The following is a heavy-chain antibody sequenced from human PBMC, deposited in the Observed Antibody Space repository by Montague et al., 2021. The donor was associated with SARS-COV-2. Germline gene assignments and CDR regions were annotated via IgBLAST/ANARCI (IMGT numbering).Heavy chain of an antibody. CDR1: GGSISSSSYY. Sequence: SETLSLTCTVSGGSISSSSYYWGWIRQPPGKGLEWIGSIYYSGSTYYNPSLKSRVTISVDTSKNQFSLELSSVTAADTAVYYCARVHIVVVTAMRYFDLWGRGTLVTVSS. CDR3: ARVHIVVVTAMRYFDL. D-gene: IGHD2-21*02. V-gene: IGHV4-39*07. CDR2: IYYSGST. J-gene: IGHJ2*01.